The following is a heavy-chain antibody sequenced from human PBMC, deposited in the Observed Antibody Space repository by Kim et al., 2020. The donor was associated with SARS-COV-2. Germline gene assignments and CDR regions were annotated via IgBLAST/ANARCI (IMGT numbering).Heavy chain of an antibody. D-gene: IGHD6-13*01. Sequence: GGSLRLSCAASGFTFSSYAMSWVRQAPGKGLEWVSAISGSGGSTYYADSVKGRFTISRDNSKNTLYLQMNSLRAEDTALFYCATAGRIAAAPYYWGQGTLVTVSS. V-gene: IGHV3-23*01. J-gene: IGHJ4*02. CDR2: ISGSGGST. CDR1: GFTFSSYA. CDR3: ATAGRIAAAPYY.